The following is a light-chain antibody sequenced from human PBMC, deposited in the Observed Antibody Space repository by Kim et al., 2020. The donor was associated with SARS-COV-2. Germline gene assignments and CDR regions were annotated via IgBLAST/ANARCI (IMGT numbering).Light chain of an antibody. CDR3: QQYDKWPLT. CDR2: GTS. V-gene: IGKV3-15*01. J-gene: IGKJ3*01. Sequence: VSPGERATLSCRASQSVSSKLAWYQQKPGQAPRLLIYGTSTRATGIPARISGSGSGTEFTLTISSLQSEDFAIYYCQQYDKWPLTFGPGTKVDIK. CDR1: QSVSSK.